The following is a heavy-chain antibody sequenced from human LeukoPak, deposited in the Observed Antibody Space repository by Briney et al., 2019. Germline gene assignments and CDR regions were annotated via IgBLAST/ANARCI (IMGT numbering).Heavy chain of an antibody. CDR3: AKDISGDDASVFDY. D-gene: IGHD4-17*01. CDR1: GFTFDDYA. J-gene: IGHJ4*02. V-gene: IGHV3-43*02. Sequence: GGSLGLSXAASGFTFDDYAMHWVRQAPGKGLEWVSLISGDGGSTYYADSVKGRFTISRDNSKNSLYLQMNSLRTEDTALYYCAKDISGDDASVFDYWGQGTLVTVSS. CDR2: ISGDGGST.